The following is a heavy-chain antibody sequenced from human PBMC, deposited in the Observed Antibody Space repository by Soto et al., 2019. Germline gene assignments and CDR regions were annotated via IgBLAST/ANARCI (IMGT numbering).Heavy chain of an antibody. CDR3: ARGSTVFGLITSPDF. D-gene: IGHD3-3*01. CDR2: INPSGGST. V-gene: IGHV1-46*01. J-gene: IGHJ4*02. Sequence: QGLEWMGIINPSGGSTNYAQKFQGRVTMTRDTSTSTVYMELSSLTSEDTAMYYCARGSTVFGLITSPDFWGQGTLVTVSS.